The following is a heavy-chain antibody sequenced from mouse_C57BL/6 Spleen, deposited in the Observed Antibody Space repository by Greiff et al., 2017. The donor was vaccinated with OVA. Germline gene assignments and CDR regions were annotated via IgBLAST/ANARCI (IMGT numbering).Heavy chain of an antibody. D-gene: IGHD4-1*01. CDR1: GYTFTSYW. J-gene: IGHJ1*03. Sequence: QVQLQQPGAQLVRPGSSVKLSCKASGYTFTSYWMQWVKQRPIQGLEWIGNIDPSDSETHYNQKFKDKATLTVDKSSSTAYMQLSSLTSEDSAVYYCARRGTGTNFDVWGTGTTVTVSS. V-gene: IGHV1-52*01. CDR3: ARRGTGTNFDV. CDR2: IDPSDSET.